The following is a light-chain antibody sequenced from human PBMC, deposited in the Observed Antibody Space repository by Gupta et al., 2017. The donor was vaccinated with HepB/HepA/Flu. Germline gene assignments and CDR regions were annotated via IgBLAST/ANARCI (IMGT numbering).Light chain of an antibody. CDR1: QSVSRK. V-gene: IGKV3-15*01. Sequence: EIMMTQSPATLSVSPGETVILSCRASQSVSRKLAWYQQKLGQAPRLLIYDASTRATDIPARFSGSGSGTEFTLTISSRQSEDFAIYYCQHYKNWPPYAFGQGTKLEIK. CDR2: DAS. CDR3: QHYKNWPPYA. J-gene: IGKJ2*01.